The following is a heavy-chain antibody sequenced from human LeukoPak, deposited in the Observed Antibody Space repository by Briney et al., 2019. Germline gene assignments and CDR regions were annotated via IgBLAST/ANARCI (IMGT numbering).Heavy chain of an antibody. J-gene: IGHJ4*02. Sequence: SETLSLTCTVSGGSISSHYWSWIRQPPGKGLEWVGYIHYTGSTNYNPSLKSRVTISVDTSKNQFFLKLSSVTAADTAVYYCARGLGSSWVDPFDYWGQGTLVTVSS. V-gene: IGHV4-59*11. CDR3: ARGLGSSWVDPFDY. CDR2: IHYTGST. D-gene: IGHD6-13*01. CDR1: GGSISSHY.